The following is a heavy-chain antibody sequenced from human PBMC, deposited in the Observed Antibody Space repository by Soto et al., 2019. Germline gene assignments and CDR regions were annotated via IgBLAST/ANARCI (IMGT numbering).Heavy chain of an antibody. D-gene: IGHD3-10*01. CDR1: GFTFSSYS. Sequence: EVQLLESGGGLVKPGGSLRLSCAASGFTFSSYSMSWVRQAPGKGLEWVSSISGSGGSTYYADSVKGRFTISRDNSKNTLYLQMNSLRAEDTAVFYCAKAWGEIWPPFDFWGQGTMVTVSS. J-gene: IGHJ4*02. CDR3: AKAWGEIWPPFDF. V-gene: IGHV3-23*01. CDR2: ISGSGGST.